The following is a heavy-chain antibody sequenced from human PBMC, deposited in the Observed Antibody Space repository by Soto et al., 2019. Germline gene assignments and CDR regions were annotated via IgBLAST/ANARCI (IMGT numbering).Heavy chain of an antibody. J-gene: IGHJ4*02. D-gene: IGHD2-15*01. V-gene: IGHV4-59*01. CDR1: GGSIGSFY. CDR3: ARSGGSLDY. Sequence: ILSVTRSVSGGSIGSFYWRWIRQPPWKGLEWIGYIYYIGSTNYNPCLKSRVTISVDTSKNQFSLKLNSVTAADTAVYYVARSGGSLDYWRKGTLDTVTS. CDR2: IYYIGST.